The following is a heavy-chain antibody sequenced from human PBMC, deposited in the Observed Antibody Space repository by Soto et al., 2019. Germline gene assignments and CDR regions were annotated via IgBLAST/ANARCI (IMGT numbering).Heavy chain of an antibody. CDR1: GFSLSSYGMG. Sequence: QITLKESGPTLVRPAQTLTLTCGFSGFSLSSYGMGVAWIRQPPGKALEWLALIYWDDDKRYSPSLKDRLAISKDTSSNQVVLTITNMDPGDTATYFCAHAGDYDLLTFDHWGPGTLGAVSS. CDR2: IYWDDDK. D-gene: IGHD4-17*01. V-gene: IGHV2-5*02. CDR3: AHAGDYDLLTFDH. J-gene: IGHJ4*02.